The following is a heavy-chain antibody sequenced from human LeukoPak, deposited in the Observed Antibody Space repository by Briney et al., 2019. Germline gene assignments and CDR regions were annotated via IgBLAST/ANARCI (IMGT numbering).Heavy chain of an antibody. J-gene: IGHJ4*02. D-gene: IGHD3-10*01. CDR1: GYTFTGYY. Sequence: ASVKVSCKASGYTFTGYYMHWVRQAPGQGLEWMGWINPNSGGTNYAQKFQGWVTMTRDTSISTAYMELSRLGSDDTAVYYCARVAGGIYGSGSYLDYWGQGTLVTVSS. CDR2: INPNSGGT. CDR3: ARVAGGIYGSGSYLDY. V-gene: IGHV1-2*04.